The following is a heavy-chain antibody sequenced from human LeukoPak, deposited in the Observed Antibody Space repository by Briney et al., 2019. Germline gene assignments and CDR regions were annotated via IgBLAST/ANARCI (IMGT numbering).Heavy chain of an antibody. Sequence: SVKVSCKASGGTFSSYAISWVRQAPGQGLEWMGGIISIFGTTNYAHNFQGRVTFTADESTSTAYMELSSLKSEDTAMYYCARAKTRQWLASPFDYWGQGTQVTVSS. D-gene: IGHD6-19*01. CDR2: IISIFGTT. CDR1: GGTFSSYA. V-gene: IGHV1-69*13. J-gene: IGHJ4*02. CDR3: ARAKTRQWLASPFDY.